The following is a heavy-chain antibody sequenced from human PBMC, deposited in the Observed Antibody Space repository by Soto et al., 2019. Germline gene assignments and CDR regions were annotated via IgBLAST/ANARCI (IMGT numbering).Heavy chain of an antibody. CDR2: ISSGGSHI. D-gene: IGHD2-15*01. CDR1: GFTFSDYY. V-gene: IGHV3-11*01. CDR3: ARYPRYLSGGNCYSAGKDHYYYYMDV. Sequence: QVQLVESGGGLVKPGGSLRLSCAASGFTFSDYYMSWIRQAPGKGLEWVSYISSGGSHIYYTDSVKGRFTISRDNAENSLNLHMNILRAEDTALYSCARYPRYLSGGNCYSAGKDHYYYYMDVWGKGTTVTVSS. J-gene: IGHJ6*03.